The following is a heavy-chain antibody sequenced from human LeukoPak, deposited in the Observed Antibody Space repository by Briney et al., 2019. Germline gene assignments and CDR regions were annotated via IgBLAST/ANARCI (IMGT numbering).Heavy chain of an antibody. CDR2: VYYTGST. CDR1: GGSIRNYY. Sequence: SETLTLTCTVSGGSIRNYYGSWIRQPPGKGLEWIGYVYYTGSTKYTPSVKSRVTISLDTSKNQFSLKLSSVTAADTAVYFCARHDSYEYYFDFWGQGTLVTVSS. J-gene: IGHJ4*02. V-gene: IGHV4-59*08. D-gene: IGHD5-12*01. CDR3: ARHDSYEYYFDF.